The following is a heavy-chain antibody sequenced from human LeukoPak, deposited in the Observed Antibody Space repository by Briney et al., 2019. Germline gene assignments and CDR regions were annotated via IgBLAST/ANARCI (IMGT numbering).Heavy chain of an antibody. V-gene: IGHV3-66*01. CDR2: IYSGGST. J-gene: IGHJ4*02. D-gene: IGHD6-6*01. CDR1: GFTVSNNY. Sequence: GGSLRLSCAASGFTVSNNYMTWVRQAPGKGLEWVSVIYSGGSTYYADSVKGRFTISRDNSKNSLYLQMNSLRAEDTAVYYCAREGAYSSYWRSYYSDYWGQGTLVTVSS. CDR3: AREGAYSSYWRSYYSDY.